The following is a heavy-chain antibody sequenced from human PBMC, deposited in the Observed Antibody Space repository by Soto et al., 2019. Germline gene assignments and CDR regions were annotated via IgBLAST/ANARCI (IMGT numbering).Heavy chain of an antibody. J-gene: IGHJ6*03. CDR2: ISYDGSNK. Sequence: GGSLRLSCAASGFTFSSYGMHWVRQAPGKGLEWVAVISYDGSNKYYADSVKGRFTISRDNSKNTLYLQMNSLRAEDTAVYYCAKDHYGDYDYYYYYMDVWGKGTTVTVSS. CDR1: GFTFSSYG. V-gene: IGHV3-30*18. CDR3: AKDHYGDYDYYYYYMDV. D-gene: IGHD4-17*01.